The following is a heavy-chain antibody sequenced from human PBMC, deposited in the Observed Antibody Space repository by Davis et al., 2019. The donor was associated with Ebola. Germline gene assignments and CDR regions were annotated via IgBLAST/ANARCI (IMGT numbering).Heavy chain of an antibody. J-gene: IGHJ4*02. Sequence: GESLKISCADSVITFSSYAMTWVRQAPGKGLEWVSAISGSGGNTYYADSVKGRFTISRDNSKNTLYLQMNSLRAEDTAVYYCAKDHPAYYDFWSGYYDYWGQGTLVTVSS. CDR2: ISGSGGNT. CDR3: AKDHPAYYDFWSGYYDY. V-gene: IGHV3-23*01. D-gene: IGHD3-3*01. CDR1: VITFSSYA.